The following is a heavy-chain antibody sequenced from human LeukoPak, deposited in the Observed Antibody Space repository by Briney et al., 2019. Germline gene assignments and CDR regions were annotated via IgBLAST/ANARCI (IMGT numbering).Heavy chain of an antibody. V-gene: IGHV4-59*01. CDR2: IYYSGST. CDR3: ARGSGFADY. D-gene: IGHD3-10*01. Sequence: SETLSLTCTVSGGSISSCYWSWIRQPPGRGLEWIGYIYYSGSTNYNPSLKSRATISVDTSKNQFSLKLSSVTAADTAAYYCARGSGFADYWGQGTLVTVSS. CDR1: GGSISSCY. J-gene: IGHJ4*02.